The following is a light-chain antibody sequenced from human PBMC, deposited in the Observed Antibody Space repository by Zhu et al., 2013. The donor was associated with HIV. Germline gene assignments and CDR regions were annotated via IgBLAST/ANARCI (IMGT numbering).Light chain of an antibody. V-gene: IGKV1-5*03. CDR1: QTISTW. CDR2: KAS. J-gene: IGKJ1*01. CDR3: HQYNNWPS. Sequence: IQLTQSPSSLSASVGDRVTFTCRASQTISTWLAWYQQKPGKAPKLLISKASNLEIGVPSRFSASGSGTEFTLTISSLQSEDFAVYYCHQYNNWPSFGQGTKVEIK.